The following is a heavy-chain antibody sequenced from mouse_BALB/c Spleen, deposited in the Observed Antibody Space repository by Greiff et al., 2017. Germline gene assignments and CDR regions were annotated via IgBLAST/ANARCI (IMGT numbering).Heavy chain of an antibody. Sequence: EVMLVESGGGLVQPGGSMKLSCVASGFTFSNYWMNWVRQSPEKGLEWVAEIRLKSNNYATHYAESVKGRFTISRDDSKSSVYLQMNNLRAEDTGIYYCTRRYDGDWYFDVWGAGTTVTVSS. CDR1: GFTFSNYW. D-gene: IGHD2-14*01. V-gene: IGHV6-6*02. CDR3: TRRYDGDWYFDV. J-gene: IGHJ1*01. CDR2: IRLKSNNYAT.